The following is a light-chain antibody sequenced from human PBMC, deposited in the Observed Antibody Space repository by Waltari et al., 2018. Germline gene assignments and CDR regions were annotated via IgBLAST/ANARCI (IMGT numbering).Light chain of an antibody. CDR2: QDK. CDR1: KLGDKY. Sequence: YELTQPPSVSVSPGQTANIRCSGDKLGDKYVCWYQQKPGQSPVLVIYQDKKRPSGIPERFSASNFRNTATLTISGTQDVDESDYYCQAWDRGTVIFGGGTKLTVL. V-gene: IGLV3-1*01. J-gene: IGLJ2*01. CDR3: QAWDRGTVI.